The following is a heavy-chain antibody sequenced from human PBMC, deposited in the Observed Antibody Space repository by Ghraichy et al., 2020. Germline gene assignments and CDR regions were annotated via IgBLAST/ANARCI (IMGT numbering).Heavy chain of an antibody. D-gene: IGHD6-6*01. CDR3: AREGRWQLAYYYYGMDV. J-gene: IGHJ6*02. V-gene: IGHV3-48*02. CDR1: GFTFSSYS. Sequence: GGSLRLSCAASGFTFSSYSMNWVRQAPGKGLEWVSYISSSSSTIYYADSVKGRFTISRDNAKNSLYLQMNSLRDEDTAVYYCAREGRWQLAYYYYGMDVWGQGTTVTVSS. CDR2: ISSSSSTI.